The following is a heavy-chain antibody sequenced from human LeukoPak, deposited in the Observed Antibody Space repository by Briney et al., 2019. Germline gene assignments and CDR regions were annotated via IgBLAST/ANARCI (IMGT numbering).Heavy chain of an antibody. CDR1: GFTFSSYW. J-gene: IGHJ4*02. D-gene: IGHD6-19*01. CDR2: INSDGSSI. Sequence: PGGSLRLSCEASGFTFSSYWMHWVRQAPGKGPVWVSRINSDGSSITYADSVRGRFSISRDNGKNTLYLQMNSLRAEDTAVYYCERVWQGSGRLGRGQGLGRTFDYWGRGTLVAVSS. V-gene: IGHV3-74*03. CDR3: ERVWQGSGRLGRGQGLGRTFDY.